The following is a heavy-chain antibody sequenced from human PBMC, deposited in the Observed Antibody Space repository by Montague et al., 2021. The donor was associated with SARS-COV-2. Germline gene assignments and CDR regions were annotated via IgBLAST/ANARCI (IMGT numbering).Heavy chain of an antibody. V-gene: IGHV3-23*01. CDR1: GFTFSNSA. D-gene: IGHD3-10*01. CDR2: SSGSDGGT. Sequence: SLRLSCAASGFTFSNSAMNWVRQAPGKGLEWVSGSSGSDGGTHYAYSVKGRFTISRDNSKNVLYLQMNSLRAEDTALYYCAKDSYYYGLGYGMDVWGQGTTVTVSS. J-gene: IGHJ6*02. CDR3: AKDSYYYGLGYGMDV.